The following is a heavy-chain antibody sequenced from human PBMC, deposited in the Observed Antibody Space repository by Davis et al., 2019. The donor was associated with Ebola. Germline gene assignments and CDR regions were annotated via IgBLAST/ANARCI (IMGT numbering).Heavy chain of an antibody. Sequence: GGSLRLSCAASGFTFDDYAMHWVRQAPGKGLEWVSGISWNSGSIGYADSVKGRFTISRDNAKNTLYLQMNSLRAEDTAVYYCARETYYYDSSGYYYYYVFDYWGQGTLVTVSS. V-gene: IGHV3-9*01. J-gene: IGHJ4*02. D-gene: IGHD3-22*01. CDR2: ISWNSGSI. CDR1: GFTFDDYA. CDR3: ARETYYYDSSGYYYYYVFDY.